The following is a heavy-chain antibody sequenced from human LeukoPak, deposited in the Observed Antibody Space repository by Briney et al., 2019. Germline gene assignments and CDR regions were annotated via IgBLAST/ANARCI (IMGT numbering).Heavy chain of an antibody. CDR1: GGSMSGYY. V-gene: IGHV4-34*01. Sequence: SETLSITCAVYGGSMSGYYWSWIRQPPGKGLEWIGEINHSGSTNYNPSLKSRVTISVDTSKNQFSLKLSSVTAADTAVYYCAADSSGYHDAFDIWGQGTMVTVSS. D-gene: IGHD3-22*01. CDR3: AADSSGYHDAFDI. J-gene: IGHJ3*02. CDR2: INHSGST.